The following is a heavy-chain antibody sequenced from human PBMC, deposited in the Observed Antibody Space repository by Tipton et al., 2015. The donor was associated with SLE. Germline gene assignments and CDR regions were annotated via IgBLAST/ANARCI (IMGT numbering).Heavy chain of an antibody. CDR2: INGNGVGT. D-gene: IGHD4-11*01. CDR1: GFIFSSYG. CDR3: AKAQADYRSFPGDYFDP. V-gene: IGHV3-23*01. J-gene: IGHJ5*02. Sequence: SLRLSCAASGFIFSSYGMIWVRQAPGKGLEWVSLINGNGVGTYYADSVKGRFTMSRDNSKNTLYLQMNSLRAEDTAVYYCAKAQADYRSFPGDYFDPWGRGTLVIVSS.